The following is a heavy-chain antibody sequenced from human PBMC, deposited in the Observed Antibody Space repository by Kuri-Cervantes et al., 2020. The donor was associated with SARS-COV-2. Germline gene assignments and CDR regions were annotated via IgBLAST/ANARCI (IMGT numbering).Heavy chain of an antibody. CDR3: ARDGGGYNSHFDH. V-gene: IGHV4-31*03. Sequence: SETLSLTCTVSGGSISSGDYYWSWIRQHPGKGLEWIGNIYYSGTTYYSPSLKSRVTISVDTSKNQFSLKVSSVTAADTAVYYCARDGGGYNSHFDHWGQGTLVTVSS. D-gene: IGHD5-24*01. J-gene: IGHJ4*02. CDR2: IYYSGTT. CDR1: GGSISSGDYY.